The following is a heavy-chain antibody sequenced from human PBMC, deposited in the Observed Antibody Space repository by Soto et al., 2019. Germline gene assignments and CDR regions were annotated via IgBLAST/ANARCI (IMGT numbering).Heavy chain of an antibody. Sequence: PGGSLRLSCAASGFTFDDYAMHWVRQAPGKGLEWVSGISWNSGSIGYADSVKGRFTISRDNAKNSLYLQMNSLRAEDTALYYCAKGDFPGVHYYYGMDVWGQGTTVTVSS. J-gene: IGHJ6*02. V-gene: IGHV3-9*01. CDR3: AKGDFPGVHYYYGMDV. D-gene: IGHD3-10*01. CDR2: ISWNSGSI. CDR1: GFTFDDYA.